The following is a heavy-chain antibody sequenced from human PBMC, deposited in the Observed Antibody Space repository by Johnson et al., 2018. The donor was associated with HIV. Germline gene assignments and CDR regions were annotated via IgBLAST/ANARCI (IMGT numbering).Heavy chain of an antibody. Sequence: QVYLVESGGGVVQPGRSLRLSCAASGFTFSSYAMHWVRQAPGKGLEWVAVISYDGSNKYYADSVKGRFTISRDNSKNTLYLQMNSLRAEDTAVYYCARETGDDAFDIWGQGTMVTVSS. CDR1: GFTFSSYA. CDR2: ISYDGSNK. V-gene: IGHV3-30*04. D-gene: IGHD7-27*01. J-gene: IGHJ3*02. CDR3: ARETGDDAFDI.